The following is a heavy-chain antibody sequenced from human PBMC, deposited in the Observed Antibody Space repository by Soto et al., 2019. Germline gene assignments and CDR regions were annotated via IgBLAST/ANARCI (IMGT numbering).Heavy chain of an antibody. V-gene: IGHV3-48*03. CDR1: GFTFLEFE. J-gene: IGHJ6*02. CDR3: PTRRPNCGGSRCKRLAA. CDR2: ISTSGSTI. D-gene: IGHD2-21*01. Sequence: PGGSLRLSCATSGFTFLEFEMNWVRQAPGKGLEWLTYISTSGSTIYYGDSVKGRFTISRDDAKKSMSLLMNSLSAEDTALYYAPTRRPNCGGSRCKRLAAWGPGTTVTVAS.